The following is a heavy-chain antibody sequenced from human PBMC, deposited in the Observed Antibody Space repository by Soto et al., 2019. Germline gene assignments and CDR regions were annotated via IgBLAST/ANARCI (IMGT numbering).Heavy chain of an antibody. CDR1: GFTFSSYA. J-gene: IGHJ6*02. D-gene: IGHD6-13*01. Sequence: GGSLRLSCAASGFTFSSYAMSWVRQAPGKGLEWVSAISGSGGSTYYADSVKGRFTISRDNSKNTRYLQMNSLRAEDTAVYYCAKDYPIAAAGIFPPGMDVWGQGTTVTVSS. CDR2: ISGSGGST. V-gene: IGHV3-23*01. CDR3: AKDYPIAAAGIFPPGMDV.